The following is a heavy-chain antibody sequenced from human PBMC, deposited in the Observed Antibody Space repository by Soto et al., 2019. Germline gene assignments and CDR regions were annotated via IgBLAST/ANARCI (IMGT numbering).Heavy chain of an antibody. CDR3: ARGHQGVADFDY. CDR1: GGSFSGYY. J-gene: IGHJ4*02. CDR2: INHSGST. Sequence: QVQLQQWGAGLLKPSEPLSLTCAVYGGSFSGYYWSWIRQPPGKGLEWIGEINHSGSTNYNPSLKSLLTISVDTSKNQCSLRLSSVTAADTAVYYSARGHQGVADFDYWGQGTVVTVSS. V-gene: IGHV4-34*01. D-gene: IGHD3-10*01.